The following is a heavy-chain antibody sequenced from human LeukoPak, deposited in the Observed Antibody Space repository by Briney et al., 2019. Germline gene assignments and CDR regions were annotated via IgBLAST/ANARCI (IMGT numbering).Heavy chain of an antibody. V-gene: IGHV1-2*02. CDR3: ATAGGTEPVDY. J-gene: IGHJ4*02. CDR1: GYTFTDYY. CDR2: INPNSGGT. Sequence: ASVKVSCKASGYTFTDYYMHWVRQAPGQGLEWMGWINPNSGGTNYAQKFQGRVTMTRATSINTAYMELSRLRSDDTAVYYCATAGGTEPVDYWGQGTLVTVSS. D-gene: IGHD1-7*01.